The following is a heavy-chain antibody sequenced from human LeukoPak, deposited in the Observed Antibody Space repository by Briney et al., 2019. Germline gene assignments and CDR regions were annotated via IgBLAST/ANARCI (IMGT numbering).Heavy chain of an antibody. Sequence: GESLKISCKGSGYRFTSYWIGWVRQTPGKGLEWMGIIYAGDSDTRYSPSLQGQVTISADKSISTAYLQWSSLKASDTAMYYCARYTLRDYGDYGVRYFDLWGRGTLVTVSS. CDR3: ARYTLRDYGDYGVRYFDL. V-gene: IGHV5-51*01. CDR2: IYAGDSDT. D-gene: IGHD4-17*01. J-gene: IGHJ2*01. CDR1: GYRFTSYW.